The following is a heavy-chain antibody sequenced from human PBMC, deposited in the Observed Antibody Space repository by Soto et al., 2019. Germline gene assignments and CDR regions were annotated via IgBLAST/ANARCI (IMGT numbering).Heavy chain of an antibody. D-gene: IGHD3-10*01. CDR3: ARVGGFGATTIDY. V-gene: IGHV4-30-4*01. Sequence: QVQLQESGPGLVKPSQTLSLTCTVSGGSISSGDYYWSCIRQPPGKGLEWIGYIYYSGSTYYNPSLKSRVTISVDTSKNQFSLKLSSVTPADTAVYCCARVGGFGATTIDYWGQGTLVTVSS. CDR1: GGSISSGDYY. CDR2: IYYSGST. J-gene: IGHJ4*02.